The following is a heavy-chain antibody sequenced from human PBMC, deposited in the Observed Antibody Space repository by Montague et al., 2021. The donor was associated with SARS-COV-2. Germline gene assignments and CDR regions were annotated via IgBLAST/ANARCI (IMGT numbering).Heavy chain of an antibody. CDR3: ARSLYDILTGYYLPFDY. V-gene: IGHV2-70*20. Sequence: PALVKPTQTLTLTCTFSGFSLSTSGMCVSWVRQPPGKALEWLALIDWDDNKFYSTSLKARLTISKDTSENQVVLTMTNVDPVDTATYYCARSLYDILTGYYLPFDYWGQGTLVTVSS. J-gene: IGHJ4*02. D-gene: IGHD3-9*01. CDR2: IDWDDNK. CDR1: GFSLSTSGMC.